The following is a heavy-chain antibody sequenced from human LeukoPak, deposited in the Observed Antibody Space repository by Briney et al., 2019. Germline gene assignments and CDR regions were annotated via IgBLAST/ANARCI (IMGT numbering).Heavy chain of an antibody. Sequence: GGSLRLSCAASGFTFSSYEMNWVRQAPGKGLEWVSSISTSSSYIYYADSVKGRFTISRDNAKNSLYLQMNSLRAEDTAVYYCARDRCSSTSCFDAFDIWGQGTVVTVSS. CDR2: ISTSSSYI. CDR3: ARDRCSSTSCFDAFDI. D-gene: IGHD2-2*01. J-gene: IGHJ3*02. V-gene: IGHV3-21*01. CDR1: GFTFSSYE.